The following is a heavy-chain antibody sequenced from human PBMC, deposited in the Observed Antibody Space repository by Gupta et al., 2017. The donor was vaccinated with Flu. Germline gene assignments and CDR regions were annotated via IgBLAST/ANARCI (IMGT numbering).Heavy chain of an antibody. D-gene: IGHD6-6*01. CDR2: IDGSSSYI. V-gene: IGHV3-21*01. Sequence: FSSNSMTWVRQAPGKGLEWVSSIDGSSSYIYYADSLKGRFTISRDNAKNSLYLQMNSLRAEDTAVYYCTRGSISARQGFDYWGQGTLVTVSS. J-gene: IGHJ4*02. CDR3: TRGSISARQGFDY. CDR1: FSSNS.